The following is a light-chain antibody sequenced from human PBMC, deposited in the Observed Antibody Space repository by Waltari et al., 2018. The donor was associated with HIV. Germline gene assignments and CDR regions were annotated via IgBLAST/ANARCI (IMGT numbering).Light chain of an antibody. Sequence: MIQSPDTLPVSHGEGVTLTCRASQSVYTNVAWYQQRPGQAPRLLNYGATNRAAGFPARFSGGGSGTEFTLTISSLQSEDFAVYFCHQYNNWPYTFGQGTKLDIK. V-gene: IGKV3-15*01. CDR3: HQYNNWPYT. CDR2: GAT. CDR1: QSVYTN. J-gene: IGKJ2*01.